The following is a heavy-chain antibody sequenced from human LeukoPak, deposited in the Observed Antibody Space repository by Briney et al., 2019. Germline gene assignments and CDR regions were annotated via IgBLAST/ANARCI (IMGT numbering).Heavy chain of an antibody. D-gene: IGHD4-17*01. J-gene: IGHJ5*02. Sequence: PGGSLRLSCAASGFTFSSFAMHWVRQAPGKGLEWVADIWYNGSNKYYAESVKGRFTISRDNSKNSLYLQMNSLRAEDTAVYYCSGGGYGDYNNWFDPWGQGTLVIVSS. CDR2: IWYNGSNK. CDR3: SGGGYGDYNNWFDP. CDR1: GFTFSSFA. V-gene: IGHV3-33*01.